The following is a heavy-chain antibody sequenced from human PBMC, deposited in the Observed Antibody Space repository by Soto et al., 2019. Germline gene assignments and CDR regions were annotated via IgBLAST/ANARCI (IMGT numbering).Heavy chain of an antibody. J-gene: IGHJ4*02. Sequence: QVQLQESGPGLVKPSQTLSLTCTVSGGSIGSGGYYWSWIRQHPGKGLEWIGYIYYSGSTYYNPSLKSRVTISVDTSKNQFSLKLSSVTAVDTAVYYCARAATVTYPFDYWGQGTLVTVSS. D-gene: IGHD4-17*01. CDR2: IYYSGST. CDR1: GGSIGSGGYY. CDR3: ARAATVTYPFDY. V-gene: IGHV4-31*03.